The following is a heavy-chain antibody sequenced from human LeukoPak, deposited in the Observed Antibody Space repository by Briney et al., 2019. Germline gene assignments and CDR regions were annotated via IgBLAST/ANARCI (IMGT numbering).Heavy chain of an antibody. D-gene: IGHD6-13*01. CDR3: AGYDAFDI. CDR1: GGSFSGYY. Sequence: SETLSVTCAVYGGSFSGYYWSWIRQPPGKGLEWIGEINHSGSTNYNPSLKSRVTISVDTSKNQFSLKLSSVTAADTAVYYGAGYDAFDIWGQGTMVTVSS. V-gene: IGHV4-34*01. CDR2: INHSGST. J-gene: IGHJ3*02.